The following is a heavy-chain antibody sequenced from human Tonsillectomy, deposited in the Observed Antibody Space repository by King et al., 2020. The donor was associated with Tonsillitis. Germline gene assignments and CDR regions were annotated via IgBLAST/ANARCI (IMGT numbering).Heavy chain of an antibody. V-gene: IGHV7-4-1*02. Sequence: VQLVESGSELKKPGASVKVSCKASGYTFTSYAMNWVRQAPGQGLEWMGWINTNTGNPTYGQGITGRFVFSLDTSVSTAYLQITGLKSEDTAVYYCAGGDLVSGWDNYFDYWGQGTLVTVSS. D-gene: IGHD6-19*01. CDR3: AGGDLVSGWDNYFDY. CDR1: GYTFTSYA. J-gene: IGHJ4*02. CDR2: INTNTGNP.